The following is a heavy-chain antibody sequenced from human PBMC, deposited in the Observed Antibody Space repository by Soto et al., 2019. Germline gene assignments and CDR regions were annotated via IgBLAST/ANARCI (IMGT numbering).Heavy chain of an antibody. V-gene: IGHV3-33*01. J-gene: IGHJ6*02. CDR3: ARDGDVDFWSGYRETCYYYGMDV. CDR1: GFTFSSYG. Sequence: QVQLVESGGGVVQPGRSLRLSCAASGFTFSSYGMHWVRQAPGKGLEWVAVIWYDGSNKYYADSVKGRFTISRENSKDTLYLQMNSLRAEDTAVYYCARDGDVDFWSGYRETCYYYGMDVWGQGTTVTVSS. CDR2: IWYDGSNK. D-gene: IGHD3-3*01.